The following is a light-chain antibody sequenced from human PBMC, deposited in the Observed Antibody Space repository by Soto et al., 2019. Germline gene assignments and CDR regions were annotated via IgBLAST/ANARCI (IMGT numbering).Light chain of an antibody. CDR3: QQYNSYWT. CDR1: QSISSW. J-gene: IGKJ1*01. Sequence: DIQMTQPPSTLSASVGDRVTITCRASQSISSWLAWYQQKPGKAPKLLIYDASSLESGVPSRFSGSGSGTEFTLTISSLQPDDIATYYCQQYNSYWTFGQGTKVDIK. CDR2: DAS. V-gene: IGKV1-5*01.